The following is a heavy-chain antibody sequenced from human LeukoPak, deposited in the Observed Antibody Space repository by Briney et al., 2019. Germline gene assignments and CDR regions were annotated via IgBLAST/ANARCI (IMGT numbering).Heavy chain of an antibody. Sequence: GGSLSLSCAASGFSFSGFGMNWVRQAPGKGLEWISYIGSIGSAGGNIYYAVSVKGRFTVSRDNAKDSLFLQMNSLQDADTAVYYCARAPTPYFTYYMDVWGKGTTVTVSS. CDR2: IGSIGSAGGNI. J-gene: IGHJ6*03. D-gene: IGHD2-21*01. V-gene: IGHV3-48*02. CDR3: ARAPTPYFTYYMDV. CDR1: GFSFSGFG.